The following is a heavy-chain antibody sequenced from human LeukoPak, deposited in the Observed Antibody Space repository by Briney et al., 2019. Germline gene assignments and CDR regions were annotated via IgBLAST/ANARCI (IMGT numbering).Heavy chain of an antibody. Sequence: SETLSLTCTVSGGSISSSSYYWGWIRQPPGKGLEWIGSIYYSGSTYYNPSLKSRVTISVDTSKNQFSLKLCSVTAADTAVYYCARHAGIAAAGANWFDPWGQGTLVTVSS. CDR3: ARHAGIAAAGANWFDP. CDR1: GGSISSSSYY. J-gene: IGHJ5*02. V-gene: IGHV4-39*01. D-gene: IGHD6-13*01. CDR2: IYYSGST.